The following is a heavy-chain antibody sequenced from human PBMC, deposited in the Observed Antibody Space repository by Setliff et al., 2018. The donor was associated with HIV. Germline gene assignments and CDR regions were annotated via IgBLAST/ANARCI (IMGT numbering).Heavy chain of an antibody. D-gene: IGHD2-8*02. CDR1: GYSISSGYY. J-gene: IGHJ6*03. CDR3: ARVSSTYWYSIFRNYYYHMDV. Sequence: SETLSLTCAVSGYSISSGYYWGWIRQPALKGLEWIGRIYTSGLTNYNPSLKSRVTISVDTSKNQVSLKLSSVTAADTAVYYCARVSSTYWYSIFRNYYYHMDVWGKGTTVTVSS. CDR2: IYTSGLT. V-gene: IGHV4-38-2*01.